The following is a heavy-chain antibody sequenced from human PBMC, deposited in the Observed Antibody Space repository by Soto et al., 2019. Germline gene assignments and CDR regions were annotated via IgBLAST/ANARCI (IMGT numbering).Heavy chain of an antibody. D-gene: IGHD1-1*01. CDR2: ISGSGDDT. Sequence: GGSLILSCVASGFTFSNFAMAWVRQAPGEGLEWVSAISGSGDDTFYADSMKGRFTISRDNSKDTLYLQINSLRAEDTAVYYCANPIPKTGTTFGFWGQGTLVTVSS. J-gene: IGHJ4*02. CDR1: GFTFSNFA. CDR3: ANPIPKTGTTFGF. V-gene: IGHV3-23*01.